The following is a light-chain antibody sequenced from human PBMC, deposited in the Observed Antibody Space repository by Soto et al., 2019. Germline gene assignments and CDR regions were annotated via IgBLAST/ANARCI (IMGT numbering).Light chain of an antibody. CDR2: AAS. V-gene: IGKV1-39*01. J-gene: IGKJ2*02. Sequence: DIQMAQSPSSLSASLGDRVTITCRASENIRHYLNWYQQKPGKAPTLLIYAASTLQSGVPSTFSGSGSGADFTLTIISLQHEDLASYYCQQTYTMPCTFGQATKLEIK. CDR1: ENIRHY. CDR3: QQTYTMPCT.